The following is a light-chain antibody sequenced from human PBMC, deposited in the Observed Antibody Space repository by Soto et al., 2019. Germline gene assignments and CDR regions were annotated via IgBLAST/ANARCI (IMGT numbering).Light chain of an antibody. CDR3: QQSYTTPYT. CDR1: QSISNL. V-gene: IGKV1-39*01. J-gene: IGKJ2*01. CDR2: AAS. Sequence: DIPMTQSPSSLSASVGDRVTITCRASQSISNLLNWYQQKPGKAPELLIYAASSLHSGVPSRFSGSGSGTNFTLTISSLQPEDFASYSCQQSYTTPYTFGQGTKLEIK.